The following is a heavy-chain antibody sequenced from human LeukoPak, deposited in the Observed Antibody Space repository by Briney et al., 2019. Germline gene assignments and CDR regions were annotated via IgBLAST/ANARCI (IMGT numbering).Heavy chain of an antibody. J-gene: IGHJ4*02. CDR2: MYYSGST. D-gene: IGHD4-17*01. CDR3: XXXGDYRSFYFDY. V-gene: IGHV4-39*01. CDR1: GDSISNTSYY. Sequence: SETLSLTCTVSGDSISNTSYYWGWIRQPPGKELEWIGGMYYSGSTFYNPSLKSRVTISLDTSKNEISLNLRSVVATDTAMYXXXXXGDYRSFYFDYWGQGTLVTVSS.